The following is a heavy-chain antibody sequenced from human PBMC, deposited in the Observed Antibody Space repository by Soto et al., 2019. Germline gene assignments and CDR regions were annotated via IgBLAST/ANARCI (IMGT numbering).Heavy chain of an antibody. CDR3: ASSSLYGMGV. V-gene: IGHV4-38-2*02. Sequence: SETLSLTCTVSGYSISSGSYWGWIRQPPGKGPEWIASIYHGGTTFYNPSLKSRLIISIDTSKNQFSLKVGSVTAADTAVYYCASSSLYGMGVWGQGTTVTVSS. CDR2: IYHGGTT. CDR1: GYSISSGSY. J-gene: IGHJ6*02.